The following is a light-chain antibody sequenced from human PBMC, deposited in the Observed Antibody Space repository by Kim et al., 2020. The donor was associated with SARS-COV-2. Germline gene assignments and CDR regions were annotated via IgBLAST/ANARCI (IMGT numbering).Light chain of an antibody. J-gene: IGKJ5*01. CDR2: GAS. Sequence: SPGKRATLSCRASQRFNSNYLAWYQQKPGQAPRLLIYGASSRATGIPDRFSGSGSGTDFTLTISRLEPEDFAVYYCQRYGNSPITFGQGTRLEIK. V-gene: IGKV3-20*01. CDR3: QRYGNSPIT. CDR1: QRFNSNY.